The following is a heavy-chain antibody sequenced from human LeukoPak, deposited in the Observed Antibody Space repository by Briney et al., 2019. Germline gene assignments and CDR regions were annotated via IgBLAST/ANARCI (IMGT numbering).Heavy chain of an antibody. CDR1: GGTFSSYA. D-gene: IGHD6-13*01. CDR2: IIPIFVTA. CDR3: ARGGWSGDSSSWFPSWFDP. J-gene: IGHJ5*02. Sequence: SVKASCKASGGTFSSYAISWVRQAPGQGLEWMGGIIPIFVTANYAQKFQGRVTITADESTSTAYMELSSLRSEDTAVYYCARGGWSGDSSSWFPSWFDPWGQGTLVTVSS. V-gene: IGHV1-69*13.